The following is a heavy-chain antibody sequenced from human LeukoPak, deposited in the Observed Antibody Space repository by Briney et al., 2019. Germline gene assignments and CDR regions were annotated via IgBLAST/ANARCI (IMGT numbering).Heavy chain of an antibody. V-gene: IGHV1-2*02. CDR1: GYTFTGYY. J-gene: IGHJ3*02. CDR3: ARGGSGWYGAFDI. CDR2: VNPNSGGT. D-gene: IGHD6-19*01. Sequence: ASVKVSCKASGYTFTGYYMHWVRQAPGQGLEWMGWVNPNSGGTNYAQKFQGRVTMTRDTSISTAYMELSRLRSDDTAVYYCARGGSGWYGAFDIWGQGTMVTVSS.